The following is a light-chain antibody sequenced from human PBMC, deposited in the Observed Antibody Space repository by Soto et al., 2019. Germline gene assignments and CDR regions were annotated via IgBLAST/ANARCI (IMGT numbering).Light chain of an antibody. CDR2: DAS. CDR3: QQYNSYPNT. CDR1: QSVSSW. V-gene: IGKV1-5*01. J-gene: IGKJ2*01. Sequence: IQMTQSPSTLSASVGDRVTITCRASQSVSSWLAWYQQKPGKAPKLLIYDASNLESGVPSTFGGSGSGTEFTLTIGSLQPDDVATYFCQQYNSYPNTFGQGTKVDIK.